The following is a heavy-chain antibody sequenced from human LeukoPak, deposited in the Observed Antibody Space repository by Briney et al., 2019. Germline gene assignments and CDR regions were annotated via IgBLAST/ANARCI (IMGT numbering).Heavy chain of an antibody. J-gene: IGHJ4*02. Sequence: PGGSLRLSCAASGFTFSSYAMHWVREAPGKGLEWVAVISYDGSNKYYADSVKGRFTISRDNSKNTLYLQMNSLRAEDTAVYCCASQHYGSGISWDYWGQGTLVTVSS. D-gene: IGHD3-10*01. V-gene: IGHV3-30-3*01. CDR1: GFTFSSYA. CDR2: ISYDGSNK. CDR3: ASQHYGSGISWDY.